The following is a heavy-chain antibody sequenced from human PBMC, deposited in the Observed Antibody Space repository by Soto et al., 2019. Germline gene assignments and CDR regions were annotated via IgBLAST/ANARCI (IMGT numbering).Heavy chain of an antibody. CDR1: GFSLSTSGVG. J-gene: IGHJ4*02. CDR2: IYWDDDK. V-gene: IGHV2-5*02. CDR3: APAPRMSSSSWYDY. D-gene: IGHD6-13*01. Sequence: QITLKESGPTLVKPTQTLTLTCTFSGFSLSTSGVGVGWIRQPPGKALEWLALIYWDDDKRYSPSLKSRLTITKDTSKNQVVLTMTNMDPVDKATYYCAPAPRMSSSSWYDYWGQGTLVTVSS.